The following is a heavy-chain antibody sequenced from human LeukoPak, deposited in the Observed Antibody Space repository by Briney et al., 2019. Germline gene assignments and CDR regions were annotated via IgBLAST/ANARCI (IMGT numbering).Heavy chain of an antibody. V-gene: IGHV3-21*01. D-gene: IGHD1/OR15-1a*01. CDR2: ISSSSSYI. Sequence: GGSLRLSCAASGFTFTSYWMNWVRQAPGKGLEWVSSISSSSSYIYYADSVKGRFTISRDNAKNSLYLQMNSLRAEDTAVYYCARDREGGTDYWGQGTLVTVSS. CDR1: GFTFTSYW. CDR3: ARDREGGTDY. J-gene: IGHJ4*02.